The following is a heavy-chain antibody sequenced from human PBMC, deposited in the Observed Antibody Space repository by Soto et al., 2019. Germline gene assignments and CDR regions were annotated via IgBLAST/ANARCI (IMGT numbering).Heavy chain of an antibody. J-gene: IGHJ6*02. CDR1: GGSFSGYY. Sequence: SETLSLTCAVYGGSFSGYYWSWIRQPPGKGLEWIGEINHSGSTNYNPSLKSRVTISVDTSKNQFSLKLSSVTAADTAVYYCARGSVATIGVYYYYYGMDVWGQGTTVT. CDR3: ARGSVATIGVYYYYYGMDV. D-gene: IGHD5-12*01. V-gene: IGHV4-34*01. CDR2: INHSGST.